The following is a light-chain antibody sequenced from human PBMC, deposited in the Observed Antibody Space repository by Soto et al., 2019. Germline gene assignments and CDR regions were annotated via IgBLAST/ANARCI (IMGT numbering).Light chain of an antibody. J-gene: IGKJ1*01. Sequence: DIQMTQSPSFLSASAGDRVTIVCRASQSVSNFLHWYQQKPGRAPKLLIYSASNLESGVPSRFGGSGSGTNFTLTVSRLQPEDFGTYYCQQSYRNPRTFGLGTRVEIK. CDR1: QSVSNF. V-gene: IGKV1-39*01. CDR3: QQSYRNPRT. CDR2: SAS.